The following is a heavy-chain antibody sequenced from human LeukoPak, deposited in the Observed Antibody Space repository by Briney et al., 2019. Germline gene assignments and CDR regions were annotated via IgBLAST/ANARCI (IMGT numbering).Heavy chain of an antibody. CDR3: ARRGGSSSRRSRIDY. J-gene: IGHJ4*02. Sequence: PGGSLRLSCAASGFTFSSYWMSWVRQAPGKGPEWVANIKQDGSQRYYVDSMRGRFTISRDNAKNSLFLQMNGLRAEDTAVYYCARRGGSSSRRSRIDYWGQGTLVTASS. CDR2: IKQDGSQR. CDR1: GFTFSSYW. D-gene: IGHD6-6*01. V-gene: IGHV3-7*01.